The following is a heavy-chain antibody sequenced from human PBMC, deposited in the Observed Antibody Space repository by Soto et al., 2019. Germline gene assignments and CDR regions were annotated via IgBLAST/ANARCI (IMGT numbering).Heavy chain of an antibody. V-gene: IGHV1-46*01. D-gene: IGHD2-2*01. CDR2: INPSGGST. J-gene: IGHJ4*02. Sequence: QVQLVQSGAEVKKPGASVKVSCKASGYTFTSYYMHWVRQAPGQGLEWMGIINPSGGSTSYAQKFQGRVTMTRDTSTSTVYMELSSLRSEDTAVYYCARELGYCSSTSCLIDYWGQGTLVTVSS. CDR1: GYTFTSYY. CDR3: ARELGYCSSTSCLIDY.